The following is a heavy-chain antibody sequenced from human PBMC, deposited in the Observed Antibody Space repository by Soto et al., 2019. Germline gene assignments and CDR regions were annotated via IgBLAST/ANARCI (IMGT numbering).Heavy chain of an antibody. J-gene: IGHJ4*02. CDR2: VSHDGRNT. V-gene: IGHV3-30*18. Sequence: VQLVESGGGVVQPGRSLRLSCAASGFTFSDYAMHWVRQAPGKGLEWVAVVSHDGRNTHYADSVKGRFTISRDGSQNTVSLEMTTLRAEDTAVYYCAKGGRQWLVTSDFNYWGQGALVTVSS. CDR1: GFTFSDYA. CDR3: AKGGRQWLVTSDFNY. D-gene: IGHD6-19*01.